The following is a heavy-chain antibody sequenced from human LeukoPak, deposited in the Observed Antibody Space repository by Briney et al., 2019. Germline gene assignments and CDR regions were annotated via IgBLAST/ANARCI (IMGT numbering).Heavy chain of an antibody. J-gene: IGHJ4*02. D-gene: IGHD2-15*01. CDR2: IIPIFGTA. Sequence: ASVKVPCKASGGTFSSYAISWVRQAPGQGLEWMGGIIPIFGTANYAQKFQGRVTITTDESTSTAYMELSSLRSEDTAAYYCARVDCSGGSCYTSFDYWGQGTLVTVSS. CDR1: GGTFSSYA. V-gene: IGHV1-69*05. CDR3: ARVDCSGGSCYTSFDY.